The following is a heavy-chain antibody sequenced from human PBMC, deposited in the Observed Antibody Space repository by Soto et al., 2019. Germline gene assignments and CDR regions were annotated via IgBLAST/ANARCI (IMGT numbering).Heavy chain of an antibody. CDR2: TYYSGST. CDR3: ARVRGTAGKRYFDY. CDR1: GGSMIAYY. Sequence: LSLTCTVSGGSMIAYYWNWMRQPPGKGLQWIGYTYYSGSTTYNPSLKSRVTISVDSSKNQFSLKLDSVTPADTAVYYCARVRGTAGKRYFDYWGPGTLVTV. V-gene: IGHV4-59*01. D-gene: IGHD6-13*01. J-gene: IGHJ4*02.